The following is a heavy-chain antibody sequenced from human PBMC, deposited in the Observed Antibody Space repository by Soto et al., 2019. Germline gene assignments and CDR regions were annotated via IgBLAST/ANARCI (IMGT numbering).Heavy chain of an antibody. V-gene: IGHV3-30*03. CDR2: ISYDGSNK. Sequence: PGGYLRHSCVASGLTFRSRAMRWVRQAPGKGLEWVAVISYDGSNKYYADSVRGRFTISRDNSKNTLYLQMNSLRAEDTAVYRLSIAGGAVFEISSLGVDAVLSWGEG. J-gene: IGHJ5*01. CDR1: GLTFRSRA. D-gene: IGHD2-8*02. CDR3: SIAGGAVFEISSLGVDAVLS.